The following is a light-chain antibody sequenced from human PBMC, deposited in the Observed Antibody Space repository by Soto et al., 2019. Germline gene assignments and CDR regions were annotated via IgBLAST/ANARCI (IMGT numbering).Light chain of an antibody. CDR2: DFT. Sequence: QSALTQPASVSGSPGQSITLLCTGTSSDFGIYNSVSWYQQHPGKAPKLMIHDFTNRPSGVSSRFSGSRFGNTASLTFSGLQAEDEADYYCSSFTSSSSYVFGPGTQLTVL. J-gene: IGLJ1*01. CDR3: SSFTSSSSYV. V-gene: IGLV2-14*01. CDR1: SSDFGIYNS.